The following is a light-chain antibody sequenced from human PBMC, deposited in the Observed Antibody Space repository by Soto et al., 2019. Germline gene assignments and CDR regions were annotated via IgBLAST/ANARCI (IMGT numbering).Light chain of an antibody. Sequence: QSVLTQPPSASGSPVQSVTISCTGASSDVGGYNYVSWFQQHPGKAPKLLIYEVTNRPSGVPDRFSGSKSDNTASLTVSGLQAEDEADYYCSSYAGSKTFVFGTGTKVTVL. V-gene: IGLV2-8*01. J-gene: IGLJ1*01. CDR1: SSDVGGYNY. CDR3: SSYAGSKTFV. CDR2: EVT.